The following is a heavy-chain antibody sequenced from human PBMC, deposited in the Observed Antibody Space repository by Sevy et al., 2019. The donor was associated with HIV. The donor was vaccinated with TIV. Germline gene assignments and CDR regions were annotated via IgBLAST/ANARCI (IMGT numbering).Heavy chain of an antibody. V-gene: IGHV3-7*01. J-gene: IGHJ4*02. Sequence: GGSLRLSCAASGFTFSSYWMSGVRQAPRKGLEWVANIKEDGSEKYYVDSVKGRFTISRDNAKNSLYLQMNSLRAEDTAVYYCARDVVVLSSSWYYFDYWGQGTLVTVSS. CDR1: GFTFSSYW. CDR3: ARDVVVLSSSWYYFDY. D-gene: IGHD6-13*01. CDR2: IKEDGSEK.